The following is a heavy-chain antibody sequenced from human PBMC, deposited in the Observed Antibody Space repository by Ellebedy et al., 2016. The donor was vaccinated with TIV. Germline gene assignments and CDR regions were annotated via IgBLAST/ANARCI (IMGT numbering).Heavy chain of an antibody. CDR1: GFTFDDYG. V-gene: IGHV3-20*01. Sequence: GESLKISCAASGFTFDDYGMSWVRQAPGKGLEWVSGINWNGGSTGYADSVKGRFTISRDNAKNSLYLQMNSLRDEDTALYHCARDSAEEGPIEDPFFDYWGQGTLVTVSS. CDR2: INWNGGST. D-gene: IGHD2-15*01. CDR3: ARDSAEEGPIEDPFFDY. J-gene: IGHJ4*02.